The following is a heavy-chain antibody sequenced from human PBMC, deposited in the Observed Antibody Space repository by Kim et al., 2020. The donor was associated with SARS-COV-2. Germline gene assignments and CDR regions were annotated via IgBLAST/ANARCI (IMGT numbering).Heavy chain of an antibody. V-gene: IGHV3-23*01. CDR2: ITDNGVRT. D-gene: IGHD2-15*01. CDR1: GFSFSSYA. CDR3: ATYRQDKQIIDS. Sequence: GGSLRLSCAASGFSFSSYAMTWVRQAPGKGLEWVSTITDNGVRTYYADSVKGRCTIARDNSKNTLYLQMNSLRVEDTAVYYCATYRQDKQIIDSWGQGT. J-gene: IGHJ4*02.